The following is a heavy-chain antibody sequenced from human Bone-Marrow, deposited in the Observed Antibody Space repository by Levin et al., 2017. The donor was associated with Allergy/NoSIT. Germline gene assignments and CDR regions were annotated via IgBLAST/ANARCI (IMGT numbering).Heavy chain of an antibody. Sequence: GGSLRLSCAASGFTFSSYGMHWVRRAPGKGLEWVAVMSFDGRNEYYRDSVKGRFTISRDNSKNTLYLQMHSLRTEDTAVYYCAKVGVVSVGPTAGEGYFDLWGRGTLVTVSS. V-gene: IGHV3-30*18. CDR1: GFTFSSYG. J-gene: IGHJ2*01. D-gene: IGHD1-26*01. CDR3: AKVGVVSVGPTAGEGYFDL. CDR2: MSFDGRNE.